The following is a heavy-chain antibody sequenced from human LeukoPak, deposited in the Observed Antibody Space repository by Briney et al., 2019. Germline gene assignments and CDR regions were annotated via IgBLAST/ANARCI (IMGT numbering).Heavy chain of an antibody. Sequence: SVKVSCKASGCTFTSYDIYWVQQATGQGLEWIGWMNPNSGNTGYAQKFLGRVTITRNTSISTAYMELSSLRSEDTAVYYCATIRDGYNSDFDYWGQGTLVTVSS. CDR2: MNPNSGNT. D-gene: IGHD5-24*01. V-gene: IGHV1-8*03. CDR1: GCTFTSYD. J-gene: IGHJ4*02. CDR3: ATIRDGYNSDFDY.